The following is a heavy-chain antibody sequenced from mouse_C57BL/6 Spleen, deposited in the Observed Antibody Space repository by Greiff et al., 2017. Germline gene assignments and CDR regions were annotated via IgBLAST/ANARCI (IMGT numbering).Heavy chain of an antibody. CDR1: GYTFTDYE. Sequence: VQLQESGAELVRPGASVTLSCKASGYTFTDYEMHWVKQTPVHGLEWIGAIDPETGGTAYNQKFKGKAILTADKSSSTAYMQLSSLTSEDSAVYYCAITTVDYWGQGTTLTVSS. CDR3: AITTVDY. D-gene: IGHD1-1*01. J-gene: IGHJ2*01. V-gene: IGHV1-15*01. CDR2: IDPETGGT.